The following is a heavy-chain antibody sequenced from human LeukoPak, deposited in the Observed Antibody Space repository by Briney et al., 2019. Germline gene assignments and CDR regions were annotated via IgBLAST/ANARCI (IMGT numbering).Heavy chain of an antibody. V-gene: IGHV4-39*07. CDR2: INHSGST. D-gene: IGHD3-16*01. J-gene: IGHJ4*02. CDR1: GGSISSSSYY. Sequence: SETLSLTCTVSGGSISSSSYYWSWIRQPPGQGLEWIGEINHSGSTNYNPSLKSRVTISVDTSKSQFSLKLSSVTAADTAVYYCARGGGERGYYFDYWGQGTLVTVSS. CDR3: ARGGGERGYYFDY.